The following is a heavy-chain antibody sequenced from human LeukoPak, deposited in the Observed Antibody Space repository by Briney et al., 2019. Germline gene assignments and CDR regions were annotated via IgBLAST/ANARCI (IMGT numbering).Heavy chain of an antibody. CDR1: GYSISSGYY. CDR2: IYHSGST. CDR3: ARDFGGTAPYYYYYMDV. Sequence: SETLSLTCTVSGYSISSGYYWGWIRQPPGKGLEWIGSIYHSGSTYYNPSLKSRVTISVDTSKNQFSLKLSSVTAADTAVYYCARDFGGTAPYYYYYMDVWGKGTTVTVSS. J-gene: IGHJ6*03. V-gene: IGHV4-38-2*02. D-gene: IGHD3-10*01.